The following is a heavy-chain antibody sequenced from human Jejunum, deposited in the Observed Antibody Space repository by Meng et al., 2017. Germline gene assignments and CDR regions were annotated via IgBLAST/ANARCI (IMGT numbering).Heavy chain of an antibody. J-gene: IGHJ4*02. Sequence: ASVKVSCKASGYTFTDYYLHWVRQAPGQGLEWMGRINPKSGGTNFAQRFQGRVTMTRDTSVSIAYMELRSLTSDDTGVYYCAKSYGSANDLDYWGQGNLVT. D-gene: IGHD3-10*01. V-gene: IGHV1-2*05. CDR2: INPKSGGT. CDR1: GYTFTDYY. CDR3: AKSYGSANDLDY.